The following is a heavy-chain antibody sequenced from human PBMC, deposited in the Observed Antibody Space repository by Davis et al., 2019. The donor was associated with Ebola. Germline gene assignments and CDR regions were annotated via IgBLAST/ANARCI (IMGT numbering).Heavy chain of an antibody. D-gene: IGHD5-18*01. V-gene: IGHV3-53*05. CDR2: LYSAGVT. CDR3: ARGTAMNY. Sequence: GGSLRLSCAASGFTVSSYYVSWVRQAPGKGLEWVSSLYSAGVTYYADSVRGRFTISRDNSKNTLYLQMNSLRAEDTAVYYCARGTAMNYWGQGTLVTVSS. J-gene: IGHJ4*02. CDR1: GFTVSSYY.